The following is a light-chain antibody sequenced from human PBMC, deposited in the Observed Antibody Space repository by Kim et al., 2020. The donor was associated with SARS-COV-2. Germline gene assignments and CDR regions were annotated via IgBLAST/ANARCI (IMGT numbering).Light chain of an antibody. CDR2: DVS. V-gene: IGLV2-14*04. CDR1: SSDVGGYNS. J-gene: IGLJ2*01. CDR3: SSYTSSSTLV. Sequence: GRSIPISFTGTSSDVGGYNSISGYQQHPGTAPKLMIYDVSEQPSGVSDRFSGSKAGHTASLTISELQSEDEADYYCSSYTSSSTLVFGGGTQLTVL.